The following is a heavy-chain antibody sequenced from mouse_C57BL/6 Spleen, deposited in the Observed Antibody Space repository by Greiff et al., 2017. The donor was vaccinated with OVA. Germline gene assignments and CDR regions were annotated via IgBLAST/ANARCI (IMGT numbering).Heavy chain of an antibody. V-gene: IGHV2-5*01. CDR3: AKGNYDYDDGAWFAY. Sequence: VHLVESGPGLVQPSQSLSITCTVSGFSLTSYGVHWVRQSPGKGLEWLGVIWRGGSTDYNAAFMSRLSITKDNSKSQVFFKMNSLQADDTAIYYCAKGNYDYDDGAWFAYWGQGTLVTVSA. CDR2: IWRGGST. J-gene: IGHJ3*01. CDR1: GFSLTSYG. D-gene: IGHD2-4*01.